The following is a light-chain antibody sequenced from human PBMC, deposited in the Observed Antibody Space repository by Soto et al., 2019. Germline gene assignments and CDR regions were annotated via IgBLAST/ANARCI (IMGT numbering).Light chain of an antibody. CDR1: KLGDKY. Sequence: SYELTQPPSVSVSPGQTASITCSGDKLGDKYACWYQQKPGQSPVLVICQDSKRPSGIPERFSGSNSGNTATLTISGTQAMDEADYYCQAWDSSTAGVFGTGTKLTVL. J-gene: IGLJ1*01. CDR2: QDS. V-gene: IGLV3-1*01. CDR3: QAWDSSTAGV.